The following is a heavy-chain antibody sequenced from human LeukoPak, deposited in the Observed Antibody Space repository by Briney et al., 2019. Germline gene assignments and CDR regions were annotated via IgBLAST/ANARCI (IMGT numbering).Heavy chain of an antibody. J-gene: IGHJ6*03. V-gene: IGHV3-11*04. Sequence: PGGSRRLSCAASGFTFSDYYMSWIRQAPGKGLEWVSYISSSGSTIYYADSVKGRFTISRDNAKNSLYLQMNSLRAEDTAVYYCARDHPRYCSSTSCPYYYYYMDVWGKGTTVTVSS. CDR2: ISSSGSTI. D-gene: IGHD2-2*01. CDR3: ARDHPRYCSSTSCPYYYYYMDV. CDR1: GFTFSDYY.